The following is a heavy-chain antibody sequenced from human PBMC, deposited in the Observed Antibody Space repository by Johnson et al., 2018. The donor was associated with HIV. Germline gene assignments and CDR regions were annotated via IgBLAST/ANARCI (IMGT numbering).Heavy chain of an antibody. J-gene: IGHJ3*02. CDR2: ISDSGST. Sequence: VQLVESGGGLVKPGGSLRLSCAASGFTFINAWMSWVRQAPGKGLEWVSAISDSGSTYYADSVKGRFTISRDNSKNTLYLQMNSLRAEDTAVYYCAKDLLTLDAFDIWGQGTIVTVSS. CDR1: GFTFINAW. CDR3: AKDLLTLDAFDI. V-gene: IGHV3-23*04.